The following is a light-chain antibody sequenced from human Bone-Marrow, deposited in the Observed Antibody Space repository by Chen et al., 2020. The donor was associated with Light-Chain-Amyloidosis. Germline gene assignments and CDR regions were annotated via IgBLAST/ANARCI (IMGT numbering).Light chain of an antibody. J-gene: IGLJ3*02. Sequence: NFMLTQPHSVSESAGKTVSISCTRSSGSIANNYVQWYQQHPGSSPTTVIYEDDQRTSGVPDRFSGSIDRSSNSASLTISGLKTEDEADYYCQSYQGSSQGVFGGGTKLTVL. CDR3: QSYQGSSQGV. V-gene: IGLV6-57*01. CDR1: SGSIANNY. CDR2: EDD.